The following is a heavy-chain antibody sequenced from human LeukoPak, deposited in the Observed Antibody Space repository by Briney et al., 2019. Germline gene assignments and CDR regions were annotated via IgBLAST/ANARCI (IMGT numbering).Heavy chain of an antibody. J-gene: IGHJ4*02. D-gene: IGHD5-24*01. CDR3: ARGVWEMATIFDY. CDR2: IWYDGSNK. V-gene: IGHV3-33*01. Sequence: PGGSLRLSCAASGFTFSSYGMHWVRQAPGKGLEWVAVIWYDGSNKYYADSVKGRSTISRDNSKNTLYLQMNSLRAEDTAVYYCARGVWEMATIFDYWGQGTLVTVSS. CDR1: GFTFSSYG.